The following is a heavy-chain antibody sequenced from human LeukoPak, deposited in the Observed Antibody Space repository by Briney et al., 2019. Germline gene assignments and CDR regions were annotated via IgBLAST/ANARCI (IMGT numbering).Heavy chain of an antibody. J-gene: IGHJ6*02. D-gene: IGHD6-19*01. CDR2: ISYDGSNK. Sequence: GGSLRLSCAASGFTFSSYGMHWVRQAPGKGLEWVAVISYDGSNKYYADSVKGRFTISRDNSKNTLYVQMNSLRVEDTAVYYCAKAGYSSGRKYGMDVWGQGTTVTVSS. CDR3: AKAGYSSGRKYGMDV. CDR1: GFTFSSYG. V-gene: IGHV3-30*18.